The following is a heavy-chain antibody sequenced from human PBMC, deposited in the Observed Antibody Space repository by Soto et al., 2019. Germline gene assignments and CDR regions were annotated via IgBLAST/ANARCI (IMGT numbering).Heavy chain of an antibody. CDR1: GGSISSYY. Sequence: QVQLQESGPGLVKPSETLSLTCTVSGGSISSYYWSWIRQPPGKGLEWIGYIYYSGSTNYNPSLKSRVTISVDTSKNPLPLKLRSVTAADTAVYYCARRYGYSFDYWGQGTLVTVSS. J-gene: IGHJ4*02. V-gene: IGHV4-59*08. D-gene: IGHD5-18*01. CDR3: ARRYGYSFDY. CDR2: IYYSGST.